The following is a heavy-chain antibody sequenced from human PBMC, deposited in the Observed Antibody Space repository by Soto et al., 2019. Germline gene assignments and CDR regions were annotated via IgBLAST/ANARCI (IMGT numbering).Heavy chain of an antibody. CDR2: VSPENKNA. D-gene: IGHD1-1*01. V-gene: IGHV1-8*01. CDR3: EVTTGY. CDR1: GYTFTEYD. J-gene: IGHJ4*02. Sequence: QVQVIQSRAEVKKPGASVKVSCKTSGYTFTEYDINWVRQAPGQGPEYMGWVSPENKNAGYAPQFRGRVSMTTDTTISTAYLEVTNLTYEEKAVYYCEVTTGYWGQGTMVTVSS.